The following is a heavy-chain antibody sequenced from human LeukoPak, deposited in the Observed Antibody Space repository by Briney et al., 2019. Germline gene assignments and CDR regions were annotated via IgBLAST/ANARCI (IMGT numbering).Heavy chain of an antibody. V-gene: IGHV1-69*05. CDR1: GGTFSSYA. Sequence: ASVKVSCKASGGTFSSYAISWVRQAPGQGLEWMGGIIPIFGTANYAQKFQGRVTITTDESTSTAYMELSSLRSEDTAVYYCAREYSSGWYDAFDIWGQGTMVTVSS. CDR2: IIPIFGTA. D-gene: IGHD6-19*01. CDR3: AREYSSGWYDAFDI. J-gene: IGHJ3*02.